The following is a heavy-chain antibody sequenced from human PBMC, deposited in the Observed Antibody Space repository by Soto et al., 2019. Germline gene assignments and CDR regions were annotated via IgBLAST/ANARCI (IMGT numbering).Heavy chain of an antibody. CDR1: GYSFSTHA. J-gene: IGHJ4*02. Sequence: ASVKISCKASGYSFSTHAMHWVRQAPGQGLEWVGWINSVNDHTIYSEKFQGRVTITSDTSATTAYMELSSLTSEDTAIYYCARNILGGTTDYWGQGTLVTVSS. V-gene: IGHV1-3*01. D-gene: IGHD1-7*01. CDR3: ARNILGGTTDY. CDR2: INSVNDHT.